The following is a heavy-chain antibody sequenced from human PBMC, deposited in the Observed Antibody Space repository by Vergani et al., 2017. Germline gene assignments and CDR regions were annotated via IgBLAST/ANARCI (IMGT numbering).Heavy chain of an antibody. CDR1: GFTFSSYG. J-gene: IGHJ4*02. D-gene: IGHD1-26*01. Sequence: QVQLVESGGGVVQPGRSLRLSCAASGFTFSSYGMHWVRQAPGKGLEWVAVIWYDGSNKYYADSVKGGFTISRDNSKNTLYVQMNSLRAEDTAVYYCARDGYSGTYRLLDYWGQGTLVTVSS. CDR3: ARDGYSGTYRLLDY. CDR2: IWYDGSNK. V-gene: IGHV3-33*01.